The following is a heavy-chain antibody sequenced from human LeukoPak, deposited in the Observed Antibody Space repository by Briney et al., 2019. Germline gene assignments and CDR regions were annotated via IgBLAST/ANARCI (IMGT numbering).Heavy chain of an antibody. V-gene: IGHV1-8*01. J-gene: IGHJ4*02. CDR2: MNRNSGNT. D-gene: IGHD6-13*01. Sequence: ASVKVSCKASGYTFTSYDINWVRQATGQGLEWMRWMNRNSGNTGYAQKFQGRVTMTRNTSISTAYMELSSLRSEDTAVYYCARGYVAAAGPAPRLLDYWGQGTLVTVSS. CDR1: GYTFTSYD. CDR3: ARGYVAAAGPAPRLLDY.